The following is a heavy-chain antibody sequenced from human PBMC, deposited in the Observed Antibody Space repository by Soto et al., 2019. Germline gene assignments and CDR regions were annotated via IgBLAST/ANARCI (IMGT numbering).Heavy chain of an antibody. CDR2: ISGSYGST. CDR3: AKDGVAHIPLYTSGSSYDH. J-gene: IGHJ4*02. Sequence: PGGSLRLSCAASGFIFSSYAMSWVRPAPGKGLEWVSAISGSYGSTYYADSVKGRFTISRDNSRNTLYLQMNSLRAEDTAVYYCAKDGVAHIPLYTSGSSYDHWGQGTLVTVSS. V-gene: IGHV3-23*01. CDR1: GFIFSSYA. D-gene: IGHD3-22*01.